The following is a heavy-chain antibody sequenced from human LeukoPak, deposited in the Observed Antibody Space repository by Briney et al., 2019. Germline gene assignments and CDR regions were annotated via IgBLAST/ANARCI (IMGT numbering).Heavy chain of an antibody. Sequence: PGGSLRLSCAASGFTFSSYAMHWIRQASGKGLEWVGRIRSKANSYATAYAASVKGRFTISRDDSKNTAYLQMNSLKTEDTAVYYCTRREQWLVRRSGMDVWGQGTTVTVSS. CDR1: GFTFSSYA. J-gene: IGHJ6*02. V-gene: IGHV3-73*01. D-gene: IGHD6-19*01. CDR3: TRREQWLVRRSGMDV. CDR2: IRSKANSYAT.